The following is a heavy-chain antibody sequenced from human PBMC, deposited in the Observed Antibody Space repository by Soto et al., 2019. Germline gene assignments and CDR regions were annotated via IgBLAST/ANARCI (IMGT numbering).Heavy chain of an antibody. J-gene: IGHJ4*02. CDR3: AAFSLAFDY. CDR1: GFIFSSYA. V-gene: IGHV3-30-3*01. Sequence: VHLVESGGGVVQPGRSLRLSCAGSGFIFSSYAMHWVRQAPGKGLEWLALISYGGTTKYYADSVKGRFTISRDNSNSTLFLQLNSLRTDDTAVYYCAAFSLAFDYWGQGTLVIVSS. CDR2: ISYGGTTK.